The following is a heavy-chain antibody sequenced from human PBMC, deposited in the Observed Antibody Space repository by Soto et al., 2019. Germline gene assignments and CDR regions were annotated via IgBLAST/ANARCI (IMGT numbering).Heavy chain of an antibody. J-gene: IGHJ1*01. CDR2: INPNSGGT. CDR1: GYTFTGYY. V-gene: IGHV1-2*04. CDR3: ARVDTGTLKYFQH. Sequence: ASVKVSCKASGYTFTGYYMHWVRQAPGQGLEWMGWINPNSGGTNYAQKFQGWVTMTRDTSISTAYMELSRLRSDDTAVYYCARVDTGTLKYFQHWGQGTLVTVSS. D-gene: IGHD5-18*01.